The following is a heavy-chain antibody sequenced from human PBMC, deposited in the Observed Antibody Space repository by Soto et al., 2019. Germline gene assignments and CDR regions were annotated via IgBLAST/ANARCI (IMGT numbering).Heavy chain of an antibody. CDR1: GGSISSYY. D-gene: IGHD6-19*01. J-gene: IGHJ4*02. CDR2: IYYSGST. V-gene: IGHV4-59*01. CDR3: ARETYSSGSDYFDY. Sequence: PSETLSLTCTVSGGSISSYYWSWIRQPPGKGLEWIGYIYYSGSTNYNPSLKSRVTISVDTSKNQFSLKLSSVTAADTAVYYCARETYSSGSDYFDYWGQGTLVTVSS.